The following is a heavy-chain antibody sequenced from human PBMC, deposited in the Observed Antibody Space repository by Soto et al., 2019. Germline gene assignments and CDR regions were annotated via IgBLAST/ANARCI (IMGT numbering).Heavy chain of an antibody. CDR1: GGTFSSYA. D-gene: IGHD2-8*01. V-gene: IGHV1-69*06. Sequence: QVQLVQSGAEVKKPGSSVKVSCKAPGGTFSSYAISWVRQAPGQGLEWMGGIIPIFGTANYAQKFQGRVTITAEKSTSTAYMELSSLRSEDTAVYYCARGLRYCTNGVCYKPAYGMDVWGQGTTVTVSS. CDR2: IIPIFGTA. CDR3: ARGLRYCTNGVCYKPAYGMDV. J-gene: IGHJ6*02.